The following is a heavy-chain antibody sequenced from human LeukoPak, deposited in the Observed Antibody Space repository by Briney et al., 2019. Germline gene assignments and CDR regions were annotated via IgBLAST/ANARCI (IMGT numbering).Heavy chain of an antibody. V-gene: IGHV3-23*03. CDR2: IYSAGSI. J-gene: IGHJ1*01. Sequence: GGSLRLSCAASGFTFSSYAMSWVRQAPGKGLEWVSVIYSAGSIHYADSVKGRFTISRDNSKNTVYLQMNSLRVEDTAIYYCATAVTDSGNLYYFQQWGQGTLLTVSS. D-gene: IGHD3-10*01. CDR1: GFTFSSYA. CDR3: ATAVTDSGNLYYFQQ.